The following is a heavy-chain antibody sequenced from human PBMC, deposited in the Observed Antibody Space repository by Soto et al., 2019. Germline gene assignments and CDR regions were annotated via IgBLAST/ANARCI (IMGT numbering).Heavy chain of an antibody. V-gene: IGHV5-51*01. CDR3: ARSRYCSSTSCYTAYYYYYGMDV. J-gene: IGHJ6*02. CDR2: IYPGDSDT. Sequence: GESLKISCKGSGYSFTSYWIGWVRQMPGKGLEWMGIIYPGDSDTRCSPSFQGQVTISADKSISTAYLQWSSLKASDTAMYYCARSRYCSSTSCYTAYYYYYGMDVWGQGTTVTVSS. CDR1: GYSFTSYW. D-gene: IGHD2-2*02.